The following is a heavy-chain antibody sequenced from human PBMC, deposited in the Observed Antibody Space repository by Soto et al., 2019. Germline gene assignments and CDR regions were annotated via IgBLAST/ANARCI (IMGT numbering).Heavy chain of an antibody. CDR1: GYTLTSYG. CDR2: ISAYNGDT. V-gene: IGHV1-18*01. J-gene: IGHJ6*02. D-gene: IGHD5-12*01. Sequence: QVQLVQSGAEVTKPGASVKVSCKASGYTLTSYGISWVRQAPGQGLEWMGWISAYNGDTNYAQSLQGRVTMTTDTSTTTAYMGLRSLRSDDTAVYYCATTIGYSYCSYGMEVWGQGTTVTVSS. CDR3: ATTIGYSYCSYGMEV.